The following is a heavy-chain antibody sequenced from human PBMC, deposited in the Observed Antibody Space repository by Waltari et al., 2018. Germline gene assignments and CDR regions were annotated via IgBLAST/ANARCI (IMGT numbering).Heavy chain of an antibody. J-gene: IGHJ4*02. CDR2: ISYDGYNK. D-gene: IGHD3-9*01. CDR1: GFIFRDHG. CDR3: ARDRWLQSRGYFDY. V-gene: IGHV3-30*03. Sequence: QVQLVESGGGVVEPGRSLRLTCAASGFIFRDHGMHWVRQAPGKGLECVASISYDGYNKYYGDSVKGRFTISRDNSAKTLHLQMSSLTTEDTAVYYCARDRWLQSRGYFDYWGQETQVTVSS.